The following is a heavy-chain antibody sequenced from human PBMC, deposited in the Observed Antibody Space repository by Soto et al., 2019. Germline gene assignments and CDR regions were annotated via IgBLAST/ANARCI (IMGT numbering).Heavy chain of an antibody. CDR1: GFTFSSYS. J-gene: IGHJ4*02. Sequence: GGSLRLSCEGSGFTFSSYSMNWVRQALGKGLEWVSSISGSGGYIYYADSVKGRFTISRDNAKNSLYLQMTSLRDEDTALYYCARDRQSTPWYAADYWGQGSLVTVS. V-gene: IGHV3-21*01. CDR3: ARDRQSTPWYAADY. CDR2: ISGSGGYI. D-gene: IGHD6-13*01.